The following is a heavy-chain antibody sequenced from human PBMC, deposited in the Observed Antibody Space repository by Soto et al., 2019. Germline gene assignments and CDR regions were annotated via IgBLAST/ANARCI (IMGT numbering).Heavy chain of an antibody. J-gene: IGHJ5*02. CDR2: IYHSGST. D-gene: IGHD3-10*01. V-gene: IGHV4-4*02. Sequence: SETLSLTCAVSGGSISRRNWWSWVRQPPGKGLEWIGEIYHSGSTNYNPSLKSRVTISVDKSKNQFSLKLSSVTAADTAVYYCAREVRGVDRMWFDPWGQGALVT. CDR1: GGSISRRNW. CDR3: AREVRGVDRMWFDP.